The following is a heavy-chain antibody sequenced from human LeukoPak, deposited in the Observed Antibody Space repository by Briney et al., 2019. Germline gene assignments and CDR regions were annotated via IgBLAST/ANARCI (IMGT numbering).Heavy chain of an antibody. CDR2: ISYDGSYK. Sequence: TGGSLRLSCAASGFTFSNYGMHWVGQAPGKGLEWETVISYDGSYKYYADSVKGRFTISRDNSKNTLYLQMNSLRAEDTAVYYCAKEKVVVVPAATLDYWGQGTLVTVSS. J-gene: IGHJ4*02. CDR3: AKEKVVVVPAATLDY. D-gene: IGHD2-2*01. CDR1: GFTFSNYG. V-gene: IGHV3-30*18.